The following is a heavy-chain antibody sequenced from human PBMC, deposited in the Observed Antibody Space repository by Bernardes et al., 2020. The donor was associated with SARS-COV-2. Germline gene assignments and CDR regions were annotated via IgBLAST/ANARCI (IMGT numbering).Heavy chain of an antibody. J-gene: IGHJ5*02. CDR2: IDESGTKV. CDR1: AFSFSNYK. Sequence: GGSLRLSCAASAFSFSNYKMTWVRQAPGKGLEWVSSIDESGTKVFYADSVKGRFTISRDNSKNTLYLQMNSLRAEDTAIYFCRMLSGAWVDPWGQGTLVTVSS. CDR3: RMLSGAWVDP. V-gene: IGHV3-23*01. D-gene: IGHD2-8*01.